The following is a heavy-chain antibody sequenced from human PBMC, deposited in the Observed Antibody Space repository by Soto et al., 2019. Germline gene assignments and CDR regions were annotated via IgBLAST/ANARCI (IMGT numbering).Heavy chain of an antibody. D-gene: IGHD3-22*01. CDR2: IYYSGST. CDR3: ARVRAVMRSSGYPDY. J-gene: IGHJ4*02. Sequence: SETLSLTCTVSGGSISSGGYYWSWIRQHPGKGLEWIGYIYYSGSTYYNPSLKSRVTISVDTSKNQFSLKLSSVTAADTAVYYCARVRAVMRSSGYPDYWGQGTLVTVSS. CDR1: GGSISSGGYY. V-gene: IGHV4-31*03.